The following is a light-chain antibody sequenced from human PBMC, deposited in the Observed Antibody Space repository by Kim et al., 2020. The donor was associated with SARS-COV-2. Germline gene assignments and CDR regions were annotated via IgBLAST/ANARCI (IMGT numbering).Light chain of an antibody. Sequence: QSALTQPPSASGSPGQSVTISCTGTSSDVGGYNYVSWYQQHPGKAPKVMIYDVTKRPSGVPDRFSGSKSGNTASLTISGLQAEDEADYYCSSYAGSRTPWVFGGGTPLTVL. V-gene: IGLV2-8*01. CDR2: DVT. CDR1: SSDVGGYNY. CDR3: SSYAGSRTPWV. J-gene: IGLJ3*02.